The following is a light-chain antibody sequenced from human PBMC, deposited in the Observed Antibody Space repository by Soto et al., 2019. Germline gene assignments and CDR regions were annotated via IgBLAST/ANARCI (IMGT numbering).Light chain of an antibody. Sequence: DIQMTQSPSSLSASVGYRVTITGQASHDITSYLNWYQHKPAKSPKLLIYDASILEEGVPSRFSGSGSGTYFTFTISRLHHEDVATYYCQKCDYLPIFGPGTTVDLK. CDR2: DAS. CDR1: HDITSY. V-gene: IGKV1-33*01. J-gene: IGKJ3*01. CDR3: QKCDYLPI.